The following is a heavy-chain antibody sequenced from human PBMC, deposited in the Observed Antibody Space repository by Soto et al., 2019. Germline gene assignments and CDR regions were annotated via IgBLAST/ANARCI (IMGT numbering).Heavy chain of an antibody. V-gene: IGHV3-73*01. Sequence: GGSLRLSCAASGFTFSGSAMHWVRQASGKGLEWVGRIRSKANSYATAYAASVKGRFTISRADSKNTAYLQMNSLKTEDTDVYYCTRPVSYYYDSSGDFALKEGMDVWGQGTTVTVSS. CDR1: GFTFSGSA. J-gene: IGHJ6*02. CDR3: TRPVSYYYDSSGDFALKEGMDV. CDR2: IRSKANSYAT. D-gene: IGHD3-22*01.